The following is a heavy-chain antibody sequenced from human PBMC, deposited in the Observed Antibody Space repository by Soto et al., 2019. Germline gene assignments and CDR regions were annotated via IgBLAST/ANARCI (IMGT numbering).Heavy chain of an antibody. Sequence: SETLSLTCSVSGDSISNLDYFWAWIRQPPGQALEYIGYIYKSATTYYNPSFESRVAISVDTSKSQFSLNVTSVTAADTAVYFCARGRYCLTGRCFPNWFDSWGQGTLVTVSS. CDR2: IYKSATT. CDR1: GDSISNLDYF. CDR3: ARGRYCLTGRCFPNWFDS. D-gene: IGHD7-27*01. V-gene: IGHV4-30-4*01. J-gene: IGHJ5*01.